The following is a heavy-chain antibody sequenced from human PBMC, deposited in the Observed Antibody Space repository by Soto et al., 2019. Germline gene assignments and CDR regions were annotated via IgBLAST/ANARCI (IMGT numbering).Heavy chain of an antibody. CDR2: ISWNSGSI. D-gene: IGHD1-26*01. V-gene: IGHV3-9*01. CDR3: AKDGGWELPSSAFDI. CDR1: GFTFDDYA. Sequence: PGGSLRLSCAASGFTFDDYAMHWVRQAPGKGLEWVSGISWNSGSIGYADSVKGRFTISRDNAKNSLYLQMNSLRAEDTALYYCAKDGGWELPSSAFDIWGQGTMVTVSS. J-gene: IGHJ3*02.